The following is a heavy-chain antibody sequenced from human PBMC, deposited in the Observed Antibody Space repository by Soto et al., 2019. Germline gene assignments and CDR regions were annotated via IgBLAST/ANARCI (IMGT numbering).Heavy chain of an antibody. CDR1: GFTFSSYA. CDR3: ARDKRADYYDSSGYKRNWFDP. D-gene: IGHD3-22*01. Sequence: PGGSLRLSCAASGFTFSSYAMHWVRQAPGKGLEWVAVISYDGSNKYYADSVKGRFTISRDNSKNTLYLQMNSLRAEDTAVYYCARDKRADYYDSSGYKRNWFDPWGQGTLVT. J-gene: IGHJ5*02. V-gene: IGHV3-30-3*01. CDR2: ISYDGSNK.